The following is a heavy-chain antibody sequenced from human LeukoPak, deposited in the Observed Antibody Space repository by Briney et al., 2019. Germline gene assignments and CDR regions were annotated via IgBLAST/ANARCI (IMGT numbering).Heavy chain of an antibody. Sequence: GGSLGLSCAASGFTFGTYAMSWVRQAPGKILEWVSAITDTGGDTYSADSVKGRFIISRDNSKNTLYLQMNSLRAEDTAVYYCAKGSSGSRPYYFDYWGQGTLVTVSS. J-gene: IGHJ4*02. D-gene: IGHD3-10*01. CDR3: AKGSSGSRPYYFDY. CDR2: ITDTGGDT. CDR1: GFTFGTYA. V-gene: IGHV3-23*01.